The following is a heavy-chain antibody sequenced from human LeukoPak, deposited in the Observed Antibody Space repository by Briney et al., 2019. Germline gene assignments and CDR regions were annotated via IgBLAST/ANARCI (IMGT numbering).Heavy chain of an antibody. J-gene: IGHJ4*02. CDR3: ARSDYYDSSGYYLSFDY. Sequence: ASVKVSCKASGGTFSSYTISWVRQAPGQGRAWVGWISAYNGNTNYAQKLQGRVTMTTDTSTSTAYMEVRSLRSDDTAVYYCARSDYYDSSGYYLSFDYWGQGTLVTVSS. CDR2: ISAYNGNT. D-gene: IGHD3-22*01. CDR1: GGTFSSYT. V-gene: IGHV1-18*01.